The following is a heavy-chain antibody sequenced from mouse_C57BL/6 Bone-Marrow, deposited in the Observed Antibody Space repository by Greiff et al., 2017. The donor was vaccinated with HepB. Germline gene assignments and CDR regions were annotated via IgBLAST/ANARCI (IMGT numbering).Heavy chain of an antibody. D-gene: IGHD1-1*01. Sequence: QVQLQQSGPELVTPGASVKISCKASGYAFSSSWMNWVKQRPGKGLEWIGRIDPGDGDTNYNGKFKGKATLTADKSSSTAYMQLSSLTSDDSAVYFCARGTTDYWGQGTTLTVSS. V-gene: IGHV1-82*01. J-gene: IGHJ2*01. CDR1: GYAFSSSW. CDR2: IDPGDGDT. CDR3: ARGTTDY.